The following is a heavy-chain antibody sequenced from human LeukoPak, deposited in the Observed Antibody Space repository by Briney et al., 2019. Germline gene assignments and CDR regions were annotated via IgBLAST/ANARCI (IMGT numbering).Heavy chain of an antibody. CDR2: IYYSGST. J-gene: IGHJ4*02. V-gene: IGHV4-39*01. CDR3: ARRNHYFDY. CDR1: GGSIRSSSSY. Sequence: SETLSLTCTVSGGSIRSSSSYWGWIRQPPGKGLEWIASIYYSGSTYYNPSLKSRLTTSVDTSNNQFSLTVGSVTAADTAVYYCARRNHYFDYWGQGALVTVSS.